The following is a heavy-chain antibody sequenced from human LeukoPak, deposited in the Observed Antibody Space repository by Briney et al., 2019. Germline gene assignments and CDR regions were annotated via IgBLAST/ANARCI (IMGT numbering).Heavy chain of an antibody. CDR2: IYYSGST. V-gene: IGHV4-59*01. J-gene: IGHJ4*02. D-gene: IGHD2-15*01. Sequence: SETLSLTCTVSGGSISSYYWSWIRQPPGKGLEWIGYIYYSGSTNYNPSLKSRVTISVDTSKNQFSLKLSSVTAADTAVYYCASGYCSGGSCYSFGYWGQGTLVTVSS. CDR3: ASGYCSGGSCYSFGY. CDR1: GGSISSYY.